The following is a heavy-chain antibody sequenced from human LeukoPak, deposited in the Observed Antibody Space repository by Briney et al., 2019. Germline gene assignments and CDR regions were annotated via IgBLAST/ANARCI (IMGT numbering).Heavy chain of an antibody. CDR1: GFTFSSYA. Sequence: PGGSLRLSCSASGFTFSSYAMHWVRQAPGKGLEYVSAISSNGGSTYYADSVKGRFTISRDNSKNTLYLQMSSLRAEDTALYYCVKDRCFGVRLAPPAFDIWGQGTMVTVSS. CDR3: VKDRCFGVRLAPPAFDI. CDR2: ISSNGGST. V-gene: IGHV3-64D*06. J-gene: IGHJ3*02. D-gene: IGHD3-10*01.